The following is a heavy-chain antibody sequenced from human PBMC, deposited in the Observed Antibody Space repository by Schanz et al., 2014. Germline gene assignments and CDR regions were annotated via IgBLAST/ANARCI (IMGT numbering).Heavy chain of an antibody. CDR2: ISYDGRSK. CDR3: ARDYAGFDC. Sequence: QVQLVDSGGGVVQPGRSLRLSCAASGFKFSIYAMHWVRQAPGKGLEWVAVISYDGRSKDYADSVKGRFTISRDNAKSSLYLQMNSLRAEDTAVYYCARDYAGFDCWGQGTLVTVSS. J-gene: IGHJ4*02. CDR1: GFKFSIYA. V-gene: IGHV3-30*04. D-gene: IGHD3-16*01.